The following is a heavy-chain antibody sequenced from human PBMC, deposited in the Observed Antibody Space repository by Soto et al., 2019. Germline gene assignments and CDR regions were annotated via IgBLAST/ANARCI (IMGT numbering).Heavy chain of an antibody. CDR1: GFSIISGNY. CDR2: VYHGGNT. Sequence: SATLSITCAVSGFSIISGNYWGWIRKHPGKGLEWIGSVYHGGNTYYNPSLKSRVSISIDLSKNQFSLKLTSVTAADTAAYYCARARWYDAFNVWGQGTVVTVSS. D-gene: IGHD2-15*01. CDR3: ARARWYDAFNV. J-gene: IGHJ3*01. V-gene: IGHV4-38-2*01.